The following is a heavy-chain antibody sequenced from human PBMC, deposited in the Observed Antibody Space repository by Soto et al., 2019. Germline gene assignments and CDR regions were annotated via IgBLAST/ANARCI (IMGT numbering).Heavy chain of an antibody. J-gene: IGHJ6*02. D-gene: IGHD2-2*01. V-gene: IGHV4-34*01. CDR1: GGSFSGYY. CDR3: ARAGRQVIPRRYGIDV. Sequence: PSETLSLTCAVYGGSFSGYYWSWIRQPPGKGLEWIGEINHSGSTNYNPSLKSRVTISVDTSKNQFSLKLSSVTAADTAVYYCARAGRQVIPRRYGIDVWGQGTTVTVYS. CDR2: INHSGST.